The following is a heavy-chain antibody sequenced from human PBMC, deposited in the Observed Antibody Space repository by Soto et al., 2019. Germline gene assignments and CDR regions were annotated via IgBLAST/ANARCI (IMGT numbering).Heavy chain of an antibody. CDR3: ARDKITGLFDY. CDR2: INHSGST. D-gene: IGHD2-8*02. V-gene: IGHV4-34*01. Sequence: SETLSLTCAVYGGSFSGYYXSWIRQPPGKGLEWIGGINHSGSTNYNPSLKSRVTISVDTSKNQFSLKLTSVTAADTAVYYCARDKITGLFDYWGQGTLVTVSS. CDR1: GGSFSGYY. J-gene: IGHJ4*02.